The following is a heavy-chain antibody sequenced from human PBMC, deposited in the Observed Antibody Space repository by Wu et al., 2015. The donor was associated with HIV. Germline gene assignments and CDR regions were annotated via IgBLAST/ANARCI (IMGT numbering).Heavy chain of an antibody. CDR2: IIPIFGTA. Sequence: QVRLVQSGVEVKETGASVKVSCEISGYTFTNFGISWVRQAPGQGLEWMGRIIPIFGTANYAQKFQGRVTITADESTSTAYMELSSLRSEDTAVYYCASSSRSGWSHPNYYYYYGMDVWGQGP. V-gene: IGHV1-69*13. CDR1: GYTFTNFG. CDR3: ASSSRSGWSHPNYYYYYGMDV. D-gene: IGHD6-19*01. J-gene: IGHJ6*02.